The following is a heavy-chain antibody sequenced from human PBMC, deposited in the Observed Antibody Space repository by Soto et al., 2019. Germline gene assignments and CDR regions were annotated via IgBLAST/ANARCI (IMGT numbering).Heavy chain of an antibody. CDR2: ISGSGGST. D-gene: IGHD2-2*01. V-gene: IGHV3-23*01. J-gene: IGHJ4*02. CDR1: GFTFSSYA. Sequence: GGSLRLSCAASGFTFSSYAMSWVRQAPGKGLEWVSAISGSGGSTYYADSVKGRFTISRDNSKNTLYLQMNSLRAEDTAVYYCAKDRDIVVVPAAVFDYWGQGTLVTVSS. CDR3: AKDRDIVVVPAAVFDY.